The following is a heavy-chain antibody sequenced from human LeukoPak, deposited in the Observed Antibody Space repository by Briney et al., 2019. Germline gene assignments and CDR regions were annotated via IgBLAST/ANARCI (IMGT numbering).Heavy chain of an antibody. Sequence: SETLSLTCTVSGGSISSYYWSWIRQPPGKGLEWIGEIYHSGSTNYNPSLKSRVTISLDTSKNQFSLKLSSATAADTAVYYCASPGPDYDGNSPFDFWGQGTLVTVSS. D-gene: IGHD4-23*01. CDR2: IYHSGST. CDR1: GGSISSYY. CDR3: ASPGPDYDGNSPFDF. J-gene: IGHJ4*02. V-gene: IGHV4-59*12.